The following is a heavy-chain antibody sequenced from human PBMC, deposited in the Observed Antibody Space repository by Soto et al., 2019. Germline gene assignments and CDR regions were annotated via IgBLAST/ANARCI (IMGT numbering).Heavy chain of an antibody. V-gene: IGHV3-72*01. Sequence: PGGSLRLSCEASGFTFSDHFMDWVRQAPGKGLEWVGRSTNKAYTYATEYAASVKGRFTISRDDSKNSLYLQMSSLKTDDTAVYYCAGGATGRAPFQHWGQGTLVTVSS. J-gene: IGHJ1*01. CDR2: STNKAYTYAT. CDR1: GFTFSDHF. CDR3: AGGATGRAPFQH. D-gene: IGHD6-13*01.